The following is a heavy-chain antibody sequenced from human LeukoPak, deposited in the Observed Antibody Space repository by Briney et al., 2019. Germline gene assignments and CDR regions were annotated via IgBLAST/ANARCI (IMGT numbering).Heavy chain of an antibody. J-gene: IGHJ4*02. CDR3: ARVLWFGESYYFDY. CDR1: GGTFSTYA. D-gene: IGHD3-10*01. V-gene: IGHV1-2*02. CDR2: INPNSGGA. Sequence: ASVKVSCKASGGTFSTYAISWVRQAPGQGLEWMGGINPNSGGANSAQKFQGRVTMTRDTSISTAYMELSRLRSDDTAVYYCARVLWFGESYYFDYWGQGTLVTVSS.